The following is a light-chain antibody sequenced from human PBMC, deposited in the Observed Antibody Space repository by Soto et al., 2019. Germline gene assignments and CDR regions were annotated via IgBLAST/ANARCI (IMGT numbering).Light chain of an antibody. J-gene: IGLJ1*01. V-gene: IGLV2-8*01. CDR3: IARAGGSNV. CDR2: EVN. Sequence: QSALTQPPSASGSPGQSVAISCTGTSSDVGATDYVSWYQQHSGKAPKLLLYEVNKRPSEVPDRFSGSKSGNTASLTVSALQADDEADYYCIARAGGSNVLGTGTKLTVL. CDR1: SSDVGATDY.